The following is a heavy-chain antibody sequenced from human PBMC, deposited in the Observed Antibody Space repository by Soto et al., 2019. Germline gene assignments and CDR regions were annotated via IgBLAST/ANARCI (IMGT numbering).Heavy chain of an antibody. V-gene: IGHV2-5*02. CDR2: IYWDDDK. J-gene: IGHJ5*02. D-gene: IGHD4-17*01. CDR1: GFSLTTSGVG. Sequence: QITLRESGPTLVKPTQTLTLTCTFSGFSLTTSGVGLGWIRQPPGKALEWLALIYWDDDKRYSPSLKSRLTTSHDTSKTPVVLKVTNMDPADTATYFCAHRTTTVTWWFDPWGQGTLVTVSA. CDR3: AHRTTTVTWWFDP.